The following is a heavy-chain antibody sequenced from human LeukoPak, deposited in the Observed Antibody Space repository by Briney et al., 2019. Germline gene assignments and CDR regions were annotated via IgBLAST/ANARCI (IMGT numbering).Heavy chain of an antibody. CDR3: ARGLLRSSPNSWAFDL. CDR2: ITNSGIYT. J-gene: IGHJ3*01. D-gene: IGHD3-3*01. V-gene: IGHV3-21*01. Sequence: PGGSLRLSCAGSGFIFSDYSMAWVRQAPGKGLEWVSSITNSGIYTFYADSLKGRFTVSRDNAKNSLNLQMNSLRAEDTAVYYCARGLLRSSPNSWAFDLWGQGTMVTVSS. CDR1: GFIFSDYS.